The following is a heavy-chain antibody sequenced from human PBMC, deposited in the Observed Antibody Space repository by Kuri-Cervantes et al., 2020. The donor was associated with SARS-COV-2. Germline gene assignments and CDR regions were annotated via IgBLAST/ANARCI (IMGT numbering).Heavy chain of an antibody. CDR1: GFTFSSYA. D-gene: IGHD1-1*01. CDR3: AKDQYDTDAFDI. CDR2: INGSGGST. Sequence: GGSLRLSCAASGFTFSSYAMSWVRQAPGKGLEWVAAINGSGGSTYYADSVKGRFTISRDNSKNTLYLQMNSLRAEDTAVYYCAKDQYDTDAFDIWGQGTMVTVSS. J-gene: IGHJ3*02. V-gene: IGHV3-23*01.